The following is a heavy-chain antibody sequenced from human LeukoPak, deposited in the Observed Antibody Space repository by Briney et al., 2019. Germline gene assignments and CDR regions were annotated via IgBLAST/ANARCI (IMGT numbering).Heavy chain of an antibody. Sequence: GGSLRLSCAASGFTFSNYVMHWVRQAPGKGLEWVAVITYDGVNKYYADSVKGRFTISRDNSKNTLYLQMNSLRAEDTAVYYCAKPLGDYEYYFDYWGQGTLVTVSS. J-gene: IGHJ4*02. D-gene: IGHD4-17*01. CDR2: ITYDGVNK. CDR1: GFTFSNYV. CDR3: AKPLGDYEYYFDY. V-gene: IGHV3-30*18.